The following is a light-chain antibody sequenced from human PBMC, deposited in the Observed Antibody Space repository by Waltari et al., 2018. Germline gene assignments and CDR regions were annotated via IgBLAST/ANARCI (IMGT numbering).Light chain of an antibody. V-gene: IGKV1-12*01. CDR3: LQYSFSPRT. Sequence: DIQMPQSPSSLSASVGDTVTITCRASQSISSWLAWYQQKPGKAPNLLIYKASSLQSGVPSRFSGTGSGTDFTLTISSLQPEDFATYYCLQYSFSPRTFGQGTKVEIK. J-gene: IGKJ1*01. CDR2: KAS. CDR1: QSISSW.